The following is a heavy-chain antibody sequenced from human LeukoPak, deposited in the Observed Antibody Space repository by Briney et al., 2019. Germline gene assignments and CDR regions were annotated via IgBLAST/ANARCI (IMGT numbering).Heavy chain of an antibody. V-gene: IGHV3-53*01. CDR2: IYSGGST. J-gene: IGHJ6*03. CDR1: GFTVSSNY. Sequence: GGSLRLSCAASGFTVSSNYMSWVRQAPGKGLEWVSVIYSGGSTYYADSVKGRFTISRDNSKNTLYLQMNSLRAEDTAVYYCAKAADGLRYCSSTSCYNYYYMDVWGKGTTVTVSS. CDR3: AKAADGLRYCSSTSCYNYYYMDV. D-gene: IGHD2-2*02.